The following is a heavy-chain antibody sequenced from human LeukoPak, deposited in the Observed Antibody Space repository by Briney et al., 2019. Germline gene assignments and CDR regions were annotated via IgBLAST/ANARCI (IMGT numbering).Heavy chain of an antibody. Sequence: GGSLRLSCAASGFTFSSYAMHWVRQAPGKGLEWVAVISYDGSNKYYADSVKGRFTISRDNSKNTLYLQMTSLRAEDTAVYYCARAPRLLYQYYYDSSGYAFDYWGQGTLVTVSS. V-gene: IGHV3-30-3*01. CDR3: ARAPRLLYQYYYDSSGYAFDY. J-gene: IGHJ4*02. CDR2: ISYDGSNK. CDR1: GFTFSSYA. D-gene: IGHD3-22*01.